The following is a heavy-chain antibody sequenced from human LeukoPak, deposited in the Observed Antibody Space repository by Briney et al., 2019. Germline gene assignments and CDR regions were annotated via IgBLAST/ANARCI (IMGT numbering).Heavy chain of an antibody. D-gene: IGHD3-22*01. J-gene: IGHJ4*02. V-gene: IGHV1-2*04. CDR2: INPNSGGT. Sequence: GASVKVSCKASGYTFTGYYMHWVRQAPGQGLEWMGWINPNSGGTTYAQKFQGWVTMTRDTSISTAYMELSRLRSDDTAVYYCARAYYYDSSGPFDYWGQGSLVTVSS. CDR1: GYTFTGYY. CDR3: ARAYYYDSSGPFDY.